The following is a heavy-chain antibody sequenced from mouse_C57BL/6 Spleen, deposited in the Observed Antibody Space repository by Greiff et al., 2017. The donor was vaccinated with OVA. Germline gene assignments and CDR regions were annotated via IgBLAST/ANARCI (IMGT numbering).Heavy chain of an antibody. CDR1: GYAFTNYL. CDR2: INPGSGGT. D-gene: IGHD1-1*01. V-gene: IGHV1-54*01. J-gene: IGHJ4*01. Sequence: VQLQQSGAELVRPGTSVKVSCKASGYAFTNYLIEWVKQRPGQGLEWIGVINPGSGGTNYNEKFKGKATLTADKSSSTAYMQLSSLTSEDSAVYFCARESYGAMDYWGQGTSVTVSS. CDR3: ARESYGAMDY.